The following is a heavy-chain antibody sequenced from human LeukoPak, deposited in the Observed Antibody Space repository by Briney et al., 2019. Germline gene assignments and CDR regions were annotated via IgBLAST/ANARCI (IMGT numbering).Heavy chain of an antibody. V-gene: IGHV4-30-2*01. CDR3: ARSTTVVTSTFDY. J-gene: IGHJ4*02. CDR2: IYHSGST. CDR1: GGSISSGGYS. Sequence: PSQTLSLTCAVSGGSISSGGYSWSWIRQPPGKGLEWIGYIYHSGSTYYNPSLKSRVTISVDRSKNQFSLKLSSVTAADTAVYYCARSTTVVTSTFDYWGQGTLVTVSS. D-gene: IGHD4-23*01.